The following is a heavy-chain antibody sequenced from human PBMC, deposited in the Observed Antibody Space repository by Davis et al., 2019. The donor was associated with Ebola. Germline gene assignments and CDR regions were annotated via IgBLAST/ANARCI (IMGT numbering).Heavy chain of an antibody. CDR1: GGSISSYY. CDR3: ARGPYCSGGSCYSPLDY. V-gene: IGHV4-59*01. J-gene: IGHJ4*02. Sequence: PSETLSLTCTVSGGSISSYYWSWIRQPPGKGLEWIGYIYYSGSTNYNPSLKSRVTISVDTSKNQFSLKLSPVTAADTAVYYCARGPYCSGGSCYSPLDYWGQGTLVTVSS. D-gene: IGHD2-15*01. CDR2: IYYSGST.